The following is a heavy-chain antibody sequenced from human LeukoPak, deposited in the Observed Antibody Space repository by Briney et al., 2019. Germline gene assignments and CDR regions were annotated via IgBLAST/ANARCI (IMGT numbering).Heavy chain of an antibody. J-gene: IGHJ4*02. CDR2: INWNGGNT. CDR3: ARGFHRYNYDSGAYSVY. Sequence: PGGSLRLSCAASGLTFDYYDMSWARRAPGKGREGVSGINWNGGNTGHADSVKGRFTLSRDNAKNSLYLQMTSLRAEDTAVYYCARGFHRYNYDSGAYSVYWGQGTLVTVSS. D-gene: IGHD3-22*01. CDR1: GLTFDYYD. V-gene: IGHV3-20*04.